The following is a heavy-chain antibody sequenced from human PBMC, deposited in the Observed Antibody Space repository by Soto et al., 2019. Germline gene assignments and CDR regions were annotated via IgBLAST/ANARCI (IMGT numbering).Heavy chain of an antibody. V-gene: IGHV1-69*13. D-gene: IGHD4-17*01. J-gene: IGHJ1*01. CDR2: IIPIFGTA. Sequence: ASVNVSCKASGGTFSSSAISWVRQAPGQGLEWMGGIIPIFGTANYAQKVQGRVTITADESTSTAYMELSSLRSEDTAVYYCARAPRYYGGNRGYFQHWGQGTLVTVSS. CDR1: GGTFSSSA. CDR3: ARAPRYYGGNRGYFQH.